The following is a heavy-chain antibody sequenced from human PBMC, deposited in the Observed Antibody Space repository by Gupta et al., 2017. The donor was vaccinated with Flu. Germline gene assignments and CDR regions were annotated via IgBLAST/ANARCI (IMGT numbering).Heavy chain of an antibody. CDR3: ARGGVEARRTGRNFDY. CDR1: SGYINPYY. Sequence: QVQLLESGPGVVKPSETLSLTCSVSSGYINPYYWSWIRKAPGKGLEWIGYVSYNGITKYNPSLRGRVTMSVDPSKNQFSLKLESVTAADTAVYYCARGGVEARRTGRNFDYWGQGALVTVSS. CDR2: VSYNGIT. D-gene: IGHD6-6*01. V-gene: IGHV4-59*01. J-gene: IGHJ4*02.